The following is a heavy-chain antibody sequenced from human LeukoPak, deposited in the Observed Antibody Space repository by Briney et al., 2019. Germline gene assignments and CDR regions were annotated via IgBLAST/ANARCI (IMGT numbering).Heavy chain of an antibody. J-gene: IGHJ4*02. V-gene: IGHV1-2*02. CDR2: INPKNAGT. CDR1: GYTFTGHY. CDR3: ARMAGDSSGYNPIDY. Sequence: ASVKVSCKASGYTFTGHYMHWVRQAPGQGLEWMGWINPKNAGTNYAQKFQGRVTMTRDTSISTAYMELSRLRSDDTAMYYCARMAGDSSGYNPIDYWGQGTLVTVSS. D-gene: IGHD3-22*01.